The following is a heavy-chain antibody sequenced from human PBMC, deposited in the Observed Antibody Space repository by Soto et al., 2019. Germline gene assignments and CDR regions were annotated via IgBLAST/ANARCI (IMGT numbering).Heavy chain of an antibody. CDR1: GGTFSSYA. Sequence: QVQLVQSGAEVKKPGSSVKVSCKASGGTFSSYAINWVRQAPGQGLEWMGGIIPIFGTADYAQKFQGRVTITADESKRTAYMELSSLRSEDTAVYYCASNGFGETYYYGMDVWGQGTTVTVSS. D-gene: IGHD3-10*01. CDR2: IIPIFGTA. CDR3: ASNGFGETYYYGMDV. V-gene: IGHV1-69*12. J-gene: IGHJ6*02.